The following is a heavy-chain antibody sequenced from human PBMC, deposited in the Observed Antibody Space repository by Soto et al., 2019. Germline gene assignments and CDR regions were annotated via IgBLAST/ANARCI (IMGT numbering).Heavy chain of an antibody. Sequence: EVQLVESGGGLVQPGGSLRLSCVASGFTFRNYWMSWLRQAPGKGLEWVANTHQDGRERYSVDSVKGRFTISRDNAKNSMHLQMNSLRAEDTAVYYCARDGSGYSTDWGQGTLVTVSS. V-gene: IGHV3-7*01. CDR1: GFTFRNYW. J-gene: IGHJ4*02. CDR2: THQDGRER. D-gene: IGHD5-18*01. CDR3: ARDGSGYSTD.